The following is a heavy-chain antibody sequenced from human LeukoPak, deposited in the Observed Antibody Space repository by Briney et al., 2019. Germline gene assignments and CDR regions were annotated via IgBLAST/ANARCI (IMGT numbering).Heavy chain of an antibody. Sequence: GGSLRLSCAASGFTVSSNYMSWVRQAPGKGLEWVSVISGSGGSTYYADSVRGRFTISRDNSKNTLYLQMNSLRAEDTAVYYCAARGYSYGLDYWGQGTLVTVSS. J-gene: IGHJ4*02. V-gene: IGHV3-23*01. CDR3: AARGYSYGLDY. CDR2: ISGSGGST. CDR1: GFTVSSNY. D-gene: IGHD5-18*01.